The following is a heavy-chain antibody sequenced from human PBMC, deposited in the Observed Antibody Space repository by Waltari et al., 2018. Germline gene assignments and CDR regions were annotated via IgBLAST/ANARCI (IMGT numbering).Heavy chain of an antibody. V-gene: IGHV3-30*01. Sequence: QVQLVESGGGVVQPGRSLRLSCAASGFTFSSYAMHWVRQAPGKGRGWVAVISYDGSNKNYADSVKGRFTISRDNSKNTLYLQMNSLRAEDTAVYYCAREESTIVVVTASWDYWGQGTLVTVSS. CDR2: ISYDGSNK. CDR1: GFTFSSYA. D-gene: IGHD2-21*02. J-gene: IGHJ4*02. CDR3: AREESTIVVVTASWDY.